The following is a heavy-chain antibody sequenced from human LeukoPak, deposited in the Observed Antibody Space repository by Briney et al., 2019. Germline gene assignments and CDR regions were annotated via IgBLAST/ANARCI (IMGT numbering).Heavy chain of an antibody. V-gene: IGHV3-30*18. CDR1: GFTFSSYG. D-gene: IGHD3-16*01. CDR2: ISYDGSNK. J-gene: IGHJ4*02. Sequence: PGRSLRLSCAASGFTFSSYGMHWVRQAPGKGLEWVAVISYDGSNKYYADSVNGRFTISRDNSKNTLYLQMNSLRAEDTAVYYCAKDLGGSYPFAFDYWGQGTLVTVSS. CDR3: AKDLGGSYPFAFDY.